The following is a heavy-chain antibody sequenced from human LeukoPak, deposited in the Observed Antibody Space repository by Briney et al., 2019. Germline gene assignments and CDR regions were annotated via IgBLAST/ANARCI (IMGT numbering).Heavy chain of an antibody. J-gene: IGHJ6*02. CDR2: ISGSGGRT. Sequence: PGGSLRLSCAASGFTFSSYAMSWVRQAPGKGLEWVSAISGSGGRTYYADSVRGRFTISRDNSKNTLYLQMNRLSAEDTAVYYCAKDPSLTSHCYYGMDVWGQGTTVTVSS. CDR3: AKDPSLTSHCYYGMDV. V-gene: IGHV3-23*01. CDR1: GFTFSSYA.